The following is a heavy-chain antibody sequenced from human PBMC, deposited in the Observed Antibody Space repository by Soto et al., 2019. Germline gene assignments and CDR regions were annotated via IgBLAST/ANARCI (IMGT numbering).Heavy chain of an antibody. CDR3: ARTVYCINGVCYYFDF. V-gene: IGHV3-20*04. D-gene: IGHD2-8*01. CDR1: GFNFDDYG. CDR2: INWNGETT. Sequence: VQLEESGGGVVRPGGSLRLSCAASGFNFDDYGMSWVHQAPGKGLEWVSFINWNGETTRYADSVKGRFTMSRDNAKNSLYLQMNSLRREDTAVYYCARTVYCINGVCYYFDFWGQGSLVSVSS. J-gene: IGHJ4*02.